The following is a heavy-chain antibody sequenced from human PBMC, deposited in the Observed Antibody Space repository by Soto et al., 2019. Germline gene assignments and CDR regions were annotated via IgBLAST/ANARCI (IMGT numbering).Heavy chain of an antibody. J-gene: IGHJ4*02. CDR3: ARGRYGDY. D-gene: IGHD1-1*01. V-gene: IGHV1-18*01. CDR1: GYTFTSYG. CDR2: ISAHNGKT. Sequence: HVHVVQSGAEVKKPGASVKVSCKASGYTFTSYGITWVRQAPGQGLEWMGWISAHNGKTDYAQKLQGRVIVTRDTSPSTAYMELRSLRSDDTAVSYCARGRYGDYWGQGALFTVSS.